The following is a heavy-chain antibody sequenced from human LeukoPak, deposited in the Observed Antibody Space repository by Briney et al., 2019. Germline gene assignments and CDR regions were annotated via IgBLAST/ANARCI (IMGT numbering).Heavy chain of an antibody. CDR3: AAGEEWSGYHDY. V-gene: IGHV1-58*01. CDR2: IVVGSGNT. J-gene: IGHJ4*02. D-gene: IGHD3-3*01. Sequence: SVKVSCKGSGFTFTSSAVQWVRQARGQRLEWIGWIVVGSGNTNYAQKFQERVTITRDMSTSTAYMELSSPRSEDTAVYYCAAGEEWSGYHDYWGQGTLVTVSS. CDR1: GFTFTSSA.